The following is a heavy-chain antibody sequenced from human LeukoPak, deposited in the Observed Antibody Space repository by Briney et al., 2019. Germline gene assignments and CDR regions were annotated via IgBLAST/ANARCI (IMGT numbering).Heavy chain of an antibody. D-gene: IGHD6-13*01. V-gene: IGHV3-33*01. J-gene: IGHJ4*02. CDR2: MWFDGSNK. CDR1: GFTFSSYG. Sequence: GGSLRLSCAASGFTFSSYGMHWVRQAPGKGLEWVAVMWFDGSNKYYADSVKGRFTISRDNSKNTLYLQMNSLRAEDTAVYYCAREYSSTWTSLDYWGQGTLVTVSS. CDR3: AREYSSTWTSLDY.